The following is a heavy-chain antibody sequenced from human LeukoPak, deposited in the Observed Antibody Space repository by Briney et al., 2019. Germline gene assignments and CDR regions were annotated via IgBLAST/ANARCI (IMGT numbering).Heavy chain of an antibody. J-gene: IGHJ3*02. V-gene: IGHV3-21*01. Sequence: GGSLRLSCAASGFTFSSYSMNWVRQAPGKGLGWVSSISSSSSYIYYADSVKGRFTISRDNAKNSLYLQMNSLRAEDTAVYYCARSTGAAAGTDAFDIWGQGTMVTVSS. CDR1: GFTFSSYS. CDR3: ARSTGAAAGTDAFDI. D-gene: IGHD6-13*01. CDR2: ISSSSSYI.